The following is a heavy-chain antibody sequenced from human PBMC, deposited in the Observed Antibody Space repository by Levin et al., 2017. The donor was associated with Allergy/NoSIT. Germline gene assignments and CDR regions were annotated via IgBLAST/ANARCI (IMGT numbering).Heavy chain of an antibody. Sequence: SLKISCAASGFTFDDYAMHWVRQAPGKGLEWVSGISWNSGSIGYADSVKGRFTISRDNAKNSLYLQMNSLRAEDTALYYCAKDSTSYYYGSGSGAFDIWGQGTMVTVSS. J-gene: IGHJ3*02. CDR1: GFTFDDYA. CDR3: AKDSTSYYYGSGSGAFDI. CDR2: ISWNSGSI. V-gene: IGHV3-9*01. D-gene: IGHD3-10*01.